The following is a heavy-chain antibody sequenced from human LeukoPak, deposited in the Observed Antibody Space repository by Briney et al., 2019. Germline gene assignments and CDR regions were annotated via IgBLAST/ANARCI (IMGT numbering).Heavy chain of an antibody. D-gene: IGHD6-19*01. J-gene: IGHJ5*02. Sequence: GGSLRLSCAASGFTFSSYGMHWVRQAPGKGLEWVAVIWYDGSNKYYADSVKGRFTISRDNSKNTLYLQMYSLRAEDTAVYYCAKADKWLVPASWGQGTLVTVSS. CDR3: AKADKWLVPAS. V-gene: IGHV3-33*06. CDR1: GFTFSSYG. CDR2: IWYDGSNK.